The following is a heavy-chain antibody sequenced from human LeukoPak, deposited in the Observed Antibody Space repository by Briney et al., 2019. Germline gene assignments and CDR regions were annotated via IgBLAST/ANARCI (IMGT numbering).Heavy chain of an antibody. V-gene: IGHV4-34*01. CDR2: INHSGST. J-gene: IGHJ4*02. CDR1: GGSFSGYY. Sequence: SETLSLTCAVYGGSFSGYYWSWIRQPPGKGPEWIGEINHSGSTNYNPSLKSRVTISVDTSKNQFSLKLSSVTAADTAVYYCARGLARPAAIRCYFDYWGQGTLVTVSS. D-gene: IGHD2-2*02. CDR3: ARGLARPAAIRCYFDY.